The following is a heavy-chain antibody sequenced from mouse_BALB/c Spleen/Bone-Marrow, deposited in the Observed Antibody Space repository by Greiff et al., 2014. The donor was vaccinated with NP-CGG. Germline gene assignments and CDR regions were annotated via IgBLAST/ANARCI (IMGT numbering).Heavy chain of an antibody. CDR3: ARGITTGYFDY. V-gene: IGHV1-54*01. D-gene: IGHD1-1*01. CDR2: INPGSGGT. Sequence: ESGVELVRPGTSVKVSCKASGYAFTNYLIEWVKQRPGQGLEWIGVINPGSGGTNYNEKFKGKATLTADKSSSTAYMQLSSLTSDDSAVYFCARGITTGYFDYWGQGTTLTVSS. J-gene: IGHJ2*01. CDR1: GYAFTNYL.